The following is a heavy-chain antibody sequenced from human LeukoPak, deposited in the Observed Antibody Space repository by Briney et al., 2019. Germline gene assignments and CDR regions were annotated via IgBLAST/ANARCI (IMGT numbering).Heavy chain of an antibody. D-gene: IGHD3-10*01. CDR3: ARGALTMLRGVTPPDY. CDR1: GFTFNRYN. CDR2: MSPSTGDI. Sequence: PGGSLRLSCAASGFTFNRYNMNWVRQAPGKGLEWVSSMSPSTGDIHYADSVKGRFTISRDNAKNSLYLQINSLRAEDTAVYYCARGALTMLRGVTPPDYWGQGTPVTVSS. J-gene: IGHJ4*02. V-gene: IGHV3-21*01.